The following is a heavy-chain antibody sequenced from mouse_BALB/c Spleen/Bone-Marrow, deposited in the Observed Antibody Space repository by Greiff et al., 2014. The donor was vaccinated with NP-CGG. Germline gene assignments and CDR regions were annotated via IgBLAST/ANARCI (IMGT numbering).Heavy chain of an antibody. J-gene: IGHJ4*01. Sequence: LAESGPELVKPGASVKMSCKASGYTFTSYVMHWVKQKPGQGLEWIGYINPYNDGTKYNERFKGKATLTSDKSSSTAYMELSSLTSEDSAVYYCARGSSWAMDYWGQGTSVTVSS. D-gene: IGHD1-1*01. CDR3: ARGSSWAMDY. CDR2: INPYNDGT. V-gene: IGHV1-14*01. CDR1: GYTFTSYV.